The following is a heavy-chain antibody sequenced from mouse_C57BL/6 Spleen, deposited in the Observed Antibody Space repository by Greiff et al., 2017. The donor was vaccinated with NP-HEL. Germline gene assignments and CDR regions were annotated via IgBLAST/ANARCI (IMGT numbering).Heavy chain of an antibody. V-gene: IGHV1-64*01. CDR2: IHPNSGST. J-gene: IGHJ4*01. D-gene: IGHD3-2*02. CDR3: ARGVRGYAMDY. CDR1: GYTFTSYW. Sequence: QVQLQQSGAELVKPGASVKLSCKASGYTFTSYWMHWVKQRPGQGLEWIGMIHPNSGSTNYNEKFKSKATLTVDKSSSTAYMQLSSLTSEDSAVYYCARGVRGYAMDYWGQGTSVTVSS.